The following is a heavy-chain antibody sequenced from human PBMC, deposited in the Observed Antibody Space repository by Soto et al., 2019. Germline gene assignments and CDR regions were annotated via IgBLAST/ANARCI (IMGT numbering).Heavy chain of an antibody. J-gene: IGHJ3*02. D-gene: IGHD3-9*01. CDR2: FDPEVGKT. Sequence: ASVKVSCKVSGYTLTELSMHWVRQAPGKGLEWMGNFDPEVGKTVYAQRFQGRLTMTEDTSTNTAYMELSSLRSEDTAVYYCVILRYFDWLSNDAFDIWGQGTMVTVSS. CDR1: GYTLTELS. V-gene: IGHV1-24*01. CDR3: VILRYFDWLSNDAFDI.